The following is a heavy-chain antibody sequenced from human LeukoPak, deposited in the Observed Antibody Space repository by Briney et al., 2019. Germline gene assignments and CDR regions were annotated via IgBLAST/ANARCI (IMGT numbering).Heavy chain of an antibody. CDR3: AKGGLGTLGG. CDR2: ISYDGSNK. CDR1: GFTFSSYS. V-gene: IGHV3-30*18. D-gene: IGHD7-27*01. J-gene: IGHJ4*02. Sequence: PGGSLRLSCAASGFTFSSYSMHWVRQAAGKGLEWVAVISYDGSNKYYADSVKGRFTISRDNSKNTLYLQMNSLRAEDTAVYYCAKGGLGTLGGWGQGTLVTVSS.